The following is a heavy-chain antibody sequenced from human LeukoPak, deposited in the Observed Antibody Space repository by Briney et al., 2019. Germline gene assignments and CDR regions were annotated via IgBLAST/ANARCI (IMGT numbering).Heavy chain of an antibody. Sequence: SESLSLTCAVYGGSFSGYYWSWIRQPPGKGLEWIGEINHSGSTNYNPSPKSRVTISVDTSKDQFSLKLSSVTAADTAVYYAHGYYYYYGMDVWGQGTTVTVPS. CDR3: HGYYYYYGMDV. CDR2: INHSGST. V-gene: IGHV4-34*01. J-gene: IGHJ6*02. CDR1: GGSFSGYY.